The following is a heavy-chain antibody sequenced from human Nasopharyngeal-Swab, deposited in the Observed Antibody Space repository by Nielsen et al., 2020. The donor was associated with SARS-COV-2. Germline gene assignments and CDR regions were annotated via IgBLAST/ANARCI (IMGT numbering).Heavy chain of an antibody. J-gene: IGHJ4*02. CDR2: ISNSSRYI. Sequence: GESLKISCAASGFTFSDYNMNWVRQAPGKGLEWVSSISNSSRYIYQADSVKGRFTISRDNAKNSLYLQMNSLRAEDTAVYYCARDWRYSSSWYTATFDYWGQGTLVTVSS. V-gene: IGHV3-21*01. D-gene: IGHD6-13*01. CDR3: ARDWRYSSSWYTATFDY. CDR1: GFTFSDYN.